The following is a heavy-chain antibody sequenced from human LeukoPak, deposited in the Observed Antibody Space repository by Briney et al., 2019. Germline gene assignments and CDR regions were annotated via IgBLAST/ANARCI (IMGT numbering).Heavy chain of an antibody. Sequence: PSETLSLTCTVSGGSISIYYWSWIPQPPGKGLEWVGYIYYSGSTNYNPSLKSRVTISVDTSKNQFSLTLSSLTPADTPVYYSGSTNYNPSLKSRVTISVEASKNQFSLKLSSVTAADTAVYYCAREPGKYSSSWYNYFDYWGQGTLVTVSS. V-gene: IGHV4-59*01. D-gene: IGHD3-10*01. J-gene: IGHJ4*02. CDR1: GGSISIYY. CDR3: GSTNYNPSLKSRVTISVEASKNQFSLKLSSVTAADTAVYYCAREPGKYSSSWYNYFDY. CDR2: IYYSGST.